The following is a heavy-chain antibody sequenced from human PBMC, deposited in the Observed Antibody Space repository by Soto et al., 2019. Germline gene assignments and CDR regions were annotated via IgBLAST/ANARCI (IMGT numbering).Heavy chain of an antibody. CDR3: AGVRFLEWSLYFDY. Sequence: SETLSLTCAVSGGSISSGGYSWSWIRQPPGKGLEWIGYIYHSGSTYYNPSLKSRVTISVDRSKNQFSLKLSSVTAADTAVYYCAGVRFLEWSLYFDYWGQGTLVTVSS. V-gene: IGHV4-30-2*01. J-gene: IGHJ4*02. D-gene: IGHD3-3*01. CDR2: IYHSGST. CDR1: GGSISSGGYS.